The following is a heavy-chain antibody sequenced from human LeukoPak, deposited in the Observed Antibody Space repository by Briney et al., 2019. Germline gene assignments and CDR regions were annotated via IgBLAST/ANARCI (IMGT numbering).Heavy chain of an antibody. V-gene: IGHV4-59*01. D-gene: IGHD3-9*01. CDR1: GGSISSYY. CDR2: IHYSGST. Sequence: PSHTLSLTCTVSGGSISSYYWSWTRQSPGKGLEWIGHIHYSGSTNYNFSLESRVTMSMDTSKSQISLKLSSVTAADTAVYYCARDSPFEWAVSGDSFDIWGQGTVVTVSS. J-gene: IGHJ3*02. CDR3: ARDSPFEWAVSGDSFDI.